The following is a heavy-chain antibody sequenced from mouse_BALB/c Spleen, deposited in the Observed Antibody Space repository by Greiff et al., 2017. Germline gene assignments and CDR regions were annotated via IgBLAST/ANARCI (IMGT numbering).Heavy chain of an antibody. CDR2: IYPGDGDT. J-gene: IGHJ3*01. V-gene: IGHV1-80*01. D-gene: IGHD2-13*01. CDR1: GYAFSSYW. CDR3: ARGDGFAY. Sequence: QVQLQQSGAELVRPGSSVKISCKASGYAFSSYWMNWVKQRPGQGLEWIGQIYPGDGDTNYNGKFKGKATLTADKSSSTAYMLLSSLTSEDSAVYFCARGDGFAYWGQGTLVTVSA.